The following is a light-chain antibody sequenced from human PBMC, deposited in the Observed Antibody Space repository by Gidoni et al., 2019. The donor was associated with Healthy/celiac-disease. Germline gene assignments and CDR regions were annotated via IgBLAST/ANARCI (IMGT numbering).Light chain of an antibody. J-gene: IGKJ1*01. Sequence: DIVMTQSPDSLAVSLGERATINCKSSQRVLYSSNNKNYLAWYQQKPGQPPKLLISWASPRESGVPDRFSCSGSGTDFTLTISILQAEDVAVYYCQQYYSTPPWTFGQGTKVEIK. CDR2: WAS. CDR3: QQYYSTPPWT. V-gene: IGKV4-1*01. CDR1: QRVLYSSNNKNY.